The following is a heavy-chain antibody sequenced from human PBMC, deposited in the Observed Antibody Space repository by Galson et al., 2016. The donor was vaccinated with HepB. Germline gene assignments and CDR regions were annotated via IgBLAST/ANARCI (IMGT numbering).Heavy chain of an antibody. D-gene: IGHD3-10*01. V-gene: IGHV1-8*01. Sequence: SVKVSCKASGDTFSRYDIYWVRQASGQGLEWMGWINPKFGNTGYAQKFRGRATMTRDNSIRTAYLELSSLRSDDTTGYYWARMEYGSGSYWYFDLWCRGTLVTVSS. CDR1: GDTFSRYD. CDR3: ARMEYGSGSYWYFDL. CDR2: INPKFGNT. J-gene: IGHJ2*01.